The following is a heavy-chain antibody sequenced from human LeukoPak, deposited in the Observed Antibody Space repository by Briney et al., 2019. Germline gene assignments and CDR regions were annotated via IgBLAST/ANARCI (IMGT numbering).Heavy chain of an antibody. Sequence: PGGSLRLSCAASGFTFSSYAMSWVRQAPGKGLEWVAVIYSGGVTFYADSVKGRFTVFRDNSKNTLYLQMNSLRTEDTAVYFCARWTYPWGQGTLVTVSS. CDR2: IYSGGVT. J-gene: IGHJ5*02. D-gene: IGHD3/OR15-3a*01. CDR3: ARWTYP. CDR1: GFTFSSYA. V-gene: IGHV3-53*01.